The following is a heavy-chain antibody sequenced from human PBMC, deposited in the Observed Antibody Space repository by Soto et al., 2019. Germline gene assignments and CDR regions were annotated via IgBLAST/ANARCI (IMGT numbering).Heavy chain of an antibody. J-gene: IGHJ5*02. CDR1: GFTFSSYA. V-gene: IGHV3-23*01. CDR3: AKGNIAARPSWWFDP. CDR2: ISGSGGST. Sequence: GGSLRLSCAASGFTFSSYAMSWVRQAPGKGLAWVSAISGSGGSTYYADSVKGRFTISRDNSKNTLYLQMNSLRGEDTAVDYCAKGNIAARPSWWFDPWGQGTLVNVSS. D-gene: IGHD6-6*01.